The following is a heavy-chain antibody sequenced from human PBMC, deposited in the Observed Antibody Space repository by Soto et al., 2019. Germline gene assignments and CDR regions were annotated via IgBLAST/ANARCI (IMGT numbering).Heavy chain of an antibody. D-gene: IGHD6-13*01. CDR3: AKSFTYSSSWSFDY. Sequence: GGSLRLSCAASGFTFSSYAMSWVRQAPGKGLEWVSAISGSGGSTYYADSVKGRFTISRDNPKNTLYLQMNSLRAEDTAVYYCAKSFTYSSSWSFDYWGQGTLVTVSS. J-gene: IGHJ4*02. CDR2: ISGSGGST. V-gene: IGHV3-23*01. CDR1: GFTFSSYA.